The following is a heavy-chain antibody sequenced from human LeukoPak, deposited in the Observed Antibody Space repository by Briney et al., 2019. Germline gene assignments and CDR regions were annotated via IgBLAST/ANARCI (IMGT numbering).Heavy chain of an antibody. D-gene: IGHD3-22*01. CDR1: GFTFSSYA. V-gene: IGHV3-30-3*01. CDR2: ISYDGSNK. CDR3: ARGASYYDSSGIFDY. J-gene: IGHJ4*02. Sequence: PGRSLRLSCAASGFTFSSYAVHWVRQAPGKGLGGGAVISYDGSNKYYADSVKGRFTISSDNSKNTLYLQLNSLRAEDTAVYYCARGASYYDSSGIFDYWGPGTLVTASS.